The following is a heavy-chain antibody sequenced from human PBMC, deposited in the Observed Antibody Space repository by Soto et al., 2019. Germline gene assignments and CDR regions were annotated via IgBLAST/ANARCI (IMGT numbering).Heavy chain of an antibody. J-gene: IGHJ6*04. Sequence: KQSQTLSLTCTVSGGSISSYYWSWIRQPPGKGLEWIGYIYYSGSTNYNPSLKSRVTISVDTSKNQFSLKLSSVTAADTAVYYCARDFSGRYFDWPPLDVWGKGTTVTVSS. CDR3: ARDFSGRYFDWPPLDV. V-gene: IGHV4-59*01. CDR1: GGSISSYY. D-gene: IGHD3-9*01. CDR2: IYYSGST.